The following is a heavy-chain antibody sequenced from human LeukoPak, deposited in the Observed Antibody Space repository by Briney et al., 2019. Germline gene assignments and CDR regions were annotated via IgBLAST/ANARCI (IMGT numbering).Heavy chain of an antibody. CDR3: AGAYYDFWSGYYNYYYYYYYMDV. J-gene: IGHJ6*03. V-gene: IGHV4-38-2*02. Sequence: SETLSLTCTVSGYSISSGYYWGWIRQPPGKGLEWIGSIYHSGSTYYNPSLKSRVTISVDTSKNQFSLKLSSVTAADTAVYYCAGAYYDFWSGYYNYYYYYYYMDVWGKGTTVTVSS. CDR1: GYSISSGYY. D-gene: IGHD3-3*01. CDR2: IYHSGST.